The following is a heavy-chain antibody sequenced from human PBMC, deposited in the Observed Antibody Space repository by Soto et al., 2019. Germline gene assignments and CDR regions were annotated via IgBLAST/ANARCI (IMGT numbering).Heavy chain of an antibody. D-gene: IGHD3-9*01. Sequence: QLQLQESGPGLVKPSETLSLTCSVSGDSINSDNYYWGWIRQPPGKGLEWIGSIYYRGNTYYNPSLTTRVTIYLDKSKRQFSLKLNSVTAADSAVYFCARLEGLATISYYFDYWGQGTLVTVSS. CDR1: GDSINSDNYY. CDR3: ARLEGLATISYYFDY. J-gene: IGHJ4*02. V-gene: IGHV4-39*01. CDR2: IYYRGNT.